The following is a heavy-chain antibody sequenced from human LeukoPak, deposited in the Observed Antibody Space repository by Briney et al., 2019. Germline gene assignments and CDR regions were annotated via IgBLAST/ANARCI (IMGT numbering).Heavy chain of an antibody. Sequence: ASVKVSCKASGYTFTSYGISWVRQAPGQGLEWMGWISAYNGNTNYAQKLQGRVTMTTDTSTSTAYMELRSLRSDDAAVYYCARDSKYYYDSSGSNRLDYWGQGTLVTVSS. CDR3: ARDSKYYYDSSGSNRLDY. CDR2: ISAYNGNT. V-gene: IGHV1-18*01. J-gene: IGHJ4*02. D-gene: IGHD3-22*01. CDR1: GYTFTSYG.